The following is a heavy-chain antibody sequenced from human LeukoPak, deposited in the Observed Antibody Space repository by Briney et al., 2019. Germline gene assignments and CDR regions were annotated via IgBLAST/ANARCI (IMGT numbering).Heavy chain of an antibody. CDR3: AKDLWLADDYGDY. J-gene: IGHJ4*02. CDR1: GFTFSSYA. Sequence: GGSLRLSCAASGFTFSSYAMSWVRKAPGKGLEWVSAISGSGGSTYYADSVKGRFTISRDNSKNTLYLQMNSLRAEDTAVYYCAKDLWLADDYGDYWGQGTLVTVSS. V-gene: IGHV3-23*01. D-gene: IGHD3-22*01. CDR2: ISGSGGST.